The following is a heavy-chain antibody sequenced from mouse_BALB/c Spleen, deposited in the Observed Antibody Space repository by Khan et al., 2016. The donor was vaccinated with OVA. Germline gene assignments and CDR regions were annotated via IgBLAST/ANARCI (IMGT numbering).Heavy chain of an antibody. CDR1: GYSFTGYF. CDR3: ARIYGSDFDY. V-gene: IGHV1-20*02. D-gene: IGHD1-1*01. CDR2: INPHIGET. J-gene: IGHJ2*01. Sequence: LKQSGPELVKPGASVKISCKASGYSFTGYFIHWVMQSHGKSLEWIGRINPHIGETFYNQKFRGKATLTVDESSSTAHMELRSLASEDSAVYFCARIYGSDFDYWGQGTTLTVSS.